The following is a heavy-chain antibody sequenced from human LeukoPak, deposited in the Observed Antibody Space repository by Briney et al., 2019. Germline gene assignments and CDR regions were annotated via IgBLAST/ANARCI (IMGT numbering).Heavy chain of an antibody. CDR2: IYYSGST. CDR1: GGSISSYH. J-gene: IGHJ4*02. D-gene: IGHD5-18*01. Sequence: SETLSLTCTVSGGSISSYHWSWIRQPPGKGLEWIGYIYYSGSTNYNPSLKSRVTISVDTSKNQFSLKLSSVTAADTAVYYCARGYTAMVTGAYFDYWGQGTLVTVSS. V-gene: IGHV4-59*01. CDR3: ARGYTAMVTGAYFDY.